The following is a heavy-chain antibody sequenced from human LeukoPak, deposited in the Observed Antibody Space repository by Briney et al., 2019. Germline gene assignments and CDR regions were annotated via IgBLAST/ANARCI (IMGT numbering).Heavy chain of an antibody. CDR1: GFIFNNAW. V-gene: IGHV3-15*01. Sequence: GGSLRLSCAASGFIFNNAWMSWVRQAPGKGLEWVGRIKSKTDGGTTDYAAPVKGRFTISRDDSKNTLFLQMNSLKTEDTAVYYCTTNAGYQLNDWDQGTLVTVSS. CDR2: IKSKTDGGTT. J-gene: IGHJ4*02. D-gene: IGHD2-2*01. CDR3: TTNAGYQLND.